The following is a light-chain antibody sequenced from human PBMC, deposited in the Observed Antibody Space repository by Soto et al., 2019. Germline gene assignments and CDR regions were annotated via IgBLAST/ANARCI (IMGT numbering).Light chain of an antibody. Sequence: DIQVTQSPSSLSASVGDRVTVTCRVSQGISSYLSWYRQKPGRVPSLLIYSVSNLRSGVPSRFSGSVSGTDFTLTVIRLQPEDVATYYDLRTYNAPLTFGGGTKVEI. CDR1: QGISSY. CDR3: LRTYNAPLT. J-gene: IGKJ4*01. V-gene: IGKV1-27*01. CDR2: SVS.